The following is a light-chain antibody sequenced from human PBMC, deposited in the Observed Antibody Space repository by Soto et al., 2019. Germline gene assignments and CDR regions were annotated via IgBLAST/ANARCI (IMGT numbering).Light chain of an antibody. Sequence: IQLTQSPSSLSASVGDRFTITCLASQGISSHLAWYQQKPGKAPKLLIYAASSLQSGVTSRFSGSGSETEFTLTISSLQPEDFATYYCQQSFGAPRTFGPGTKVEIK. CDR1: QGISSH. J-gene: IGKJ1*01. CDR3: QQSFGAPRT. V-gene: IGKV1-39*01. CDR2: AAS.